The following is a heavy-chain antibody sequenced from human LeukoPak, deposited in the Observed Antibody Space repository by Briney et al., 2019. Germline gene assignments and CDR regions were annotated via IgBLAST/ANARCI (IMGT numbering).Heavy chain of an antibody. Sequence: PGGSLRLSCAASGFTFDDYGMSWVRQAPGKGLEWVSGTYWNGGSTGYADSVKGRFTISRDNAQNSLYLQMNSLRAEDTGLYYCARGVSYYGTGGLDYWGQGTLVTVSS. CDR1: GFTFDDYG. J-gene: IGHJ4*02. V-gene: IGHV3-20*04. CDR2: TYWNGGST. D-gene: IGHD2-8*02. CDR3: ARGVSYYGTGGLDY.